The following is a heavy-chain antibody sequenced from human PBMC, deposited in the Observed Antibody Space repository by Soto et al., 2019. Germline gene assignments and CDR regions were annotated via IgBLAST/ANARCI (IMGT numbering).Heavy chain of an antibody. CDR2: INTYNGDI. D-gene: IGHD3-9*01. CDR1: GYAFTNYG. J-gene: IGHJ5*02. CDR3: VRDFLHYDVLTGSYSDCFDP. Sequence: QIEMVQSGGEVKKPGASVKVSCKASGYAFTNYGISWVRQGPGQGPEWMAWINTYNGDINYAQSFQGRLTLTTDSTTTTAYMELRSQRSDDTAVYYCVRDFLHYDVLTGSYSDCFDPWGQGTLVTVSS. V-gene: IGHV1-18*01.